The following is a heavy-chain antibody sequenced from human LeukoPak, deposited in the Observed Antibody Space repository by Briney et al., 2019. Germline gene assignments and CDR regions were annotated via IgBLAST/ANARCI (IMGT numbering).Heavy chain of an antibody. CDR2: ISGSDGGA. V-gene: IGHV3-23*01. D-gene: IGHD2-2*01. J-gene: IGHJ5*02. CDR3: AKNVALGYCSSTSCPIDP. Sequence: GGSLRLSCAASGFTFSDYAMNWVCQAPGKGLEWVSAISGSDGGAHYSDSVKGRFTISRDNSKNTLFLQMSSLRAEDTAIYYCAKNVALGYCSSTSCPIDPWGQGTLVTVSS. CDR1: GFTFSDYA.